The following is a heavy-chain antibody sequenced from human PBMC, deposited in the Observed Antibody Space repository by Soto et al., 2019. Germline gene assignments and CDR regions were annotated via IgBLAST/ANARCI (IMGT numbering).Heavy chain of an antibody. J-gene: IGHJ4*02. Sequence: QLQLQESGPGLVKPSETLSLTCTVSGGSISSSSYYWGWIRQPPGKGREWIGSIYYSGSTHYNPYLKSRVTISVDTSQNHFSLKLSSVTAADTAVYYCASGNYVDGDFDYWGQGTLVTVSS. V-gene: IGHV4-39*02. CDR3: ASGNYVDGDFDY. D-gene: IGHD4-17*01. CDR2: IYYSGST. CDR1: GGSISSSSYY.